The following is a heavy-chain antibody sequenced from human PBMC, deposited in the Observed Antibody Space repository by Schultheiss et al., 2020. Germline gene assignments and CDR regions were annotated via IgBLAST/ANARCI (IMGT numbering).Heavy chain of an antibody. V-gene: IGHV4-59*08. CDR2: IYYSGST. CDR3: ARVGCCGEIGKDY. J-gene: IGHJ4*02. Sequence: SETLALTCTVSGGSISSYYWSWIRQPPGKGLEWIGYIYYSGSTYYNPSLKSRVTISVDTSKNQFSLKLSSVTAADTAVYYCARVGCCGEIGKDYWGQGTLVTVSS. D-gene: IGHD2-21*01. CDR1: GGSISSYY.